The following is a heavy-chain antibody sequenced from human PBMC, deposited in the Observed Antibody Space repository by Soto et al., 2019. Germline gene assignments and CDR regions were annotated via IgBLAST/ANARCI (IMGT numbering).Heavy chain of an antibody. J-gene: IGHJ6*02. CDR3: ASRDFRSYYYYGMDV. Sequence: SETLSLTCTVSGGSISSSSYYWGWIRQPPGKGLEWIGSIYYSGSTYYNPSLKSRVTISVDTSKNQFSLKLSSVTAADTAVYYCASRDFRSYYYYGMDVWGQGTTVT. CDR1: GGSISSSSYY. CDR2: IYYSGST. V-gene: IGHV4-39*01.